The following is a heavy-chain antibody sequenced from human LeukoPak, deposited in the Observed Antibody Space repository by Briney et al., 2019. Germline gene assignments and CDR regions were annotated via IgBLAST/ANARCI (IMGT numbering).Heavy chain of an antibody. D-gene: IGHD4-23*01. CDR3: AKADYGGNSPYYYYGMDV. V-gene: IGHV3-30*18. CDR1: GFTFSSYG. J-gene: IGHJ6*02. Sequence: GGSLRLSCAASGFTFSSYGMHWVRQAPGKGLEWVAVISYDGSNKYYADSVKGRFTISRDNSKNTLYLQMNSLRAEDTAVYYCAKADYGGNSPYYYYGMDVWGQGTTVTVSS. CDR2: ISYDGSNK.